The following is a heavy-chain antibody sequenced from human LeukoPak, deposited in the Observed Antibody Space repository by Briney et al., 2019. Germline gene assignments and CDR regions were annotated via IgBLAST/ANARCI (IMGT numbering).Heavy chain of an antibody. V-gene: IGHV3-30*18. CDR2: VSYDASKY. Sequence: PGRSLRLSCAASGFSFSSYGMHWVRQAPGKGLEWVAVVSYDASKYYHADSVKGRFTISRDNSKNTLYLQMDSLKPDDTAVYYCAKDQPLYSGSQHFDFWGQGTLVTVSS. CDR3: AKDQPLYSGSQHFDF. J-gene: IGHJ4*02. D-gene: IGHD1-26*01. CDR1: GFSFSSYG.